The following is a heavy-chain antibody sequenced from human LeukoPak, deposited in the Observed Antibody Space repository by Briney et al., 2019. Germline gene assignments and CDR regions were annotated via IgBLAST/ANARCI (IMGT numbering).Heavy chain of an antibody. J-gene: IGHJ4*02. CDR3: ASTEGRRGNDY. V-gene: IGHV4-59*12. CDR2: IDYSGST. Sequence: SGTPSLTWTVSGGSIRSFYWSWIRQPPGKGLEWIAYIDYSGSTNDNPSLKSRITISVDTSKNQFPLKLSSVTAADTAVYYCASTEGRRGNDYWGQGTLVTVSS. D-gene: IGHD1-1*01. CDR1: GGSIRSFY.